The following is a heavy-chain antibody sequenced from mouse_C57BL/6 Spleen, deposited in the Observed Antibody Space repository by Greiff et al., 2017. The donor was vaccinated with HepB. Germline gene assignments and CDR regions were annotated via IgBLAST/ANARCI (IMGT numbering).Heavy chain of an antibody. CDR3: ARHYGILDY. D-gene: IGHD2-1*01. CDR2: ISSGSSTI. V-gene: IGHV5-17*01. Sequence: EVKLVESGGGLVKPGGSLKLSCAASGFTFSDYGMHWVRQAPEKGLEWVAYISSGSSTIYYADTVKGRFTISRDNAKNTLFLQMTSLRSEDTAMYYCARHYGILDYWGQGTTLTVSS. CDR1: GFTFSDYG. J-gene: IGHJ2*01.